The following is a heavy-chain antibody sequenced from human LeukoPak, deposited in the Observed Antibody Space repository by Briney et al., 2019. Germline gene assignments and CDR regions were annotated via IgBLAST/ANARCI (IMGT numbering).Heavy chain of an antibody. V-gene: IGHV1-24*01. CDR2: FDPEDGET. J-gene: IGHJ5*02. CDR1: GYTLTELS. D-gene: IGHD3-16*02. CDR3: ATVRFTFGGVIVKVPSAFDP. Sequence: ASVKVSCEVSGYTLTELSMHWVRQAPGKGLEWMGGFDPEDGETIYAQKFQGRVTMTEDTSTDTAYMELSSLRSEDTAVYYCATVRFTFGGVIVKVPSAFDPWGQGTLVTVSS.